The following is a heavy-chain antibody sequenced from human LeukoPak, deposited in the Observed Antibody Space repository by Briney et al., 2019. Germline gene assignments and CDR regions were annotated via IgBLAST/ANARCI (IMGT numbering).Heavy chain of an antibody. CDR1: GFTFRSYA. CDR3: AREMYYGSGFSDY. CDR2: ISYDGNNK. V-gene: IGHV3-30*04. D-gene: IGHD3-10*01. J-gene: IGHJ4*02. Sequence: GESLRLSCAASGFTFRSYAMHWVRQAPGKGLEWVEGISYDGNNKYYGVTIKGRFTISRDNSKKTLYLQMNSLRAEDTAVYYCAREMYYGSGFSDYWGQGTLVTVSS.